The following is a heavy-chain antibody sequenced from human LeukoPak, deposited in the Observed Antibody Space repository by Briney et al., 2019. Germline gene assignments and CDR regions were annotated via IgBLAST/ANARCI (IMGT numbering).Heavy chain of an antibody. J-gene: IGHJ1*01. Sequence: SDGSARYAQKFQGRVTMTRDTSTGTVYMQLSSLRSADTAVYYCARAIAAAGAQYFQPWGQGTLVSASS. CDR2: SDGSA. D-gene: IGHD6-13*01. CDR3: ARAIAAAGAQYFQP. V-gene: IGHV1-46*01.